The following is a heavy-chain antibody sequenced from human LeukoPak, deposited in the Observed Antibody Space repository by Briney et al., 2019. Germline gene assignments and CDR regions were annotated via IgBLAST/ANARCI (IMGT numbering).Heavy chain of an antibody. V-gene: IGHV4-34*01. Sequence: SETLSLTCAVYGGSFSGYYWSWIRQPPGKGLEWIGEINHSGSTNYNPALKSRVTISVDTSKNQFSLKLSSVTAADTAVYYCARQPRIVGATTPFDYWGQGTLVTVSS. CDR1: GGSFSGYY. J-gene: IGHJ4*02. CDR3: ARQPRIVGATTPFDY. CDR2: INHSGST. D-gene: IGHD1-26*01.